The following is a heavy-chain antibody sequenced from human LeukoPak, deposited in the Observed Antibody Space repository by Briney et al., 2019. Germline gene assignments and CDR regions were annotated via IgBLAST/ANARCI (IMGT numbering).Heavy chain of an antibody. CDR1: EYTLTELS. CDR2: FDPEDGET. Sequence: ASVKVSCKVSEYTLTELSMHWVRQAPGKGLEWMGGFDPEDGETICAQKFQGRVTMTEDTSTDTAYMELSSLRSEDTAVYYCAKESSSSVAFDIWGQGTMVTVSS. D-gene: IGHD2-2*01. V-gene: IGHV1-24*01. CDR3: AKESSSSVAFDI. J-gene: IGHJ3*02.